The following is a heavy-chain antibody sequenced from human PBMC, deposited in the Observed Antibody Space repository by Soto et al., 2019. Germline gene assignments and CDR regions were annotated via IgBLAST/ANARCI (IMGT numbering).Heavy chain of an antibody. J-gene: IGHJ5*02. CDR3: ARGSKQRILYNWFDP. V-gene: IGHV4-34*01. CDR1: GGSFSGYY. CDR2: INHSGST. D-gene: IGHD6-25*01. Sequence: SETLSLTCAVYGGSFSGYYWSWIRQPPGKGLEWIGEINHSGSTNYNPSLKSRVTISVDTSKNQFSLKLSSVTAADTAVYYCARGSKQRILYNWFDPWGQGTLVT.